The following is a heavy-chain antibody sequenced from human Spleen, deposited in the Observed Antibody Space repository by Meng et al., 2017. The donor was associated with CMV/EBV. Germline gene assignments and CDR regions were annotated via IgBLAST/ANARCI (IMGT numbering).Heavy chain of an antibody. CDR2: INHSGST. Sequence: QVQQWVAGRLKPSEARSLTCAVYGGSFSGYYWSWIRQPPGKGLEWIWEINHSGSTNYNPSLKSRVTISVDTSKNQFSLKLSSVTAADTAVYYCARVRRARDIDYWGQGTLVTASS. J-gene: IGHJ4*02. V-gene: IGHV4-34*01. CDR1: GGSFSGYY. CDR3: ARVRRARDIDY.